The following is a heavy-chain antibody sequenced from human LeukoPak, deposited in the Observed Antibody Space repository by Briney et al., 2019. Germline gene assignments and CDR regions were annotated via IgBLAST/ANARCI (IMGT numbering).Heavy chain of an antibody. V-gene: IGHV1-8*01. CDR3: ARSPGYCSGGSCYYYYYMDV. J-gene: IGHJ6*03. Sequence: ASVKVSCKASGYTFTSYDINWVRQATGQGLEWMGWMNPNSGNTGYAQKFQGRVTMTRNTSISTAYMELRSLRSDDTAVYYCARSPGYCSGGSCYYYYYMDVWGKGTTATVSS. D-gene: IGHD2-15*01. CDR1: GYTFTSYD. CDR2: MNPNSGNT.